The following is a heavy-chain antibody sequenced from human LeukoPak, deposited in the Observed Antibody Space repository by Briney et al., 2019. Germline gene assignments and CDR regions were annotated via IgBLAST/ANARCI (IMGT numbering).Heavy chain of an antibody. D-gene: IGHD2-15*01. CDR2: IYTSGST. CDR1: GGSISSYY. CDR3: ARDLGCSGGSCYWNWFDP. J-gene: IGHJ5*02. V-gene: IGHV4-4*07. Sequence: PSETLSLTCTVSGGSISSYYWSWIRQPAGKGLEWIGRIYTSGSTNYNPSLKSRVTVSVDTSKNQFSLKLSSVPAADAAVYYCARDLGCSGGSCYWNWFDPWGQGTLVTVSS.